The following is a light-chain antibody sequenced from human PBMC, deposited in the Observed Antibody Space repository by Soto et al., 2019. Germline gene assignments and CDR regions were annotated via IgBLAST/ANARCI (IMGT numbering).Light chain of an antibody. CDR1: QSLLHHNGHNY. CDR2: TLS. CDR3: MQRREFPIT. J-gene: IGKJ5*01. Sequence: DIVITQSPLSLPVTPGEPASISCSSSQSLLHHNGHNYLDWYVQKPGRSPQLLIYTLSSRASGVPDRFSGIGSRTDFTLKISRVEAEDVGVYYCMQRREFPITFGQGTRLEIK. V-gene: IGKV2-40*01.